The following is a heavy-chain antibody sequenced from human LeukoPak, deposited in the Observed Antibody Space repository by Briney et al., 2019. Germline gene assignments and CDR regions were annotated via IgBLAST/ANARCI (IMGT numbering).Heavy chain of an antibody. CDR2: IYTSGST. CDR3: ARRGLSPEVYSGSRGGADAFDI. Sequence: SETLSLTCTVSGGSISSGSYYWSWIRQPAGKGLEWIGRIYTSGSTNYNPSLKSRVTISVDTSKNQFSLKLSSVTAADTAVYYCARRGLSPEVYSGSRGGADAFDIWGQGTMVTVSS. J-gene: IGHJ3*02. V-gene: IGHV4-61*02. CDR1: GGSISSGSYY. D-gene: IGHD1-26*01.